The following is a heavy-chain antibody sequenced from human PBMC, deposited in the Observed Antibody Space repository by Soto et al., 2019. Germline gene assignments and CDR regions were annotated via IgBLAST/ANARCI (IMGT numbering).Heavy chain of an antibody. J-gene: IGHJ6*02. Sequence: EVQVVESGGGLVQPGGSLRLSCAASGFNFYTSWMDWVRQSPGKGLEWVANIDQDGNAKYYVDSVKGRVTISRDNAKNSLHLQMNSQSAEDTGLYYCSRRLEVWGQGTTVTVS. CDR1: GFNFYTSW. V-gene: IGHV3-7*05. CDR2: IDQDGNAK. CDR3: SRRLEV.